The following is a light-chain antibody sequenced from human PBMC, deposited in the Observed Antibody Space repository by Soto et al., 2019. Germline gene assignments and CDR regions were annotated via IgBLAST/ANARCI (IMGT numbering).Light chain of an antibody. CDR1: QSLVHNNGKTS. Sequence: DVVMTQSPLSLPVTLGQPASISCRSSQSLVHNNGKTSLAWFHQRPGQSPRRLIYQVSNRDSGVPDRFSGSGSGTDFTLKISRVEAEDFAVYHCMQGTHGPHTFGQGTKLEIK. V-gene: IGKV2-30*02. CDR2: QVS. J-gene: IGKJ2*01. CDR3: MQGTHGPHT.